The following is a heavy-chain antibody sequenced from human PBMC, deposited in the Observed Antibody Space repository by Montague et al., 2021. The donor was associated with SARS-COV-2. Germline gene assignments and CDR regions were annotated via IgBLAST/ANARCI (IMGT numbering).Heavy chain of an antibody. Sequence: SETLSLTCAVSGGSISSSNWWSWVSQPPGKGLEWIGEIYHSGSTXXNPXXXSRVTISVDKSKNQFSLKLSSVTAADTAVYYCARESSGCFFRRCSRYGMDVWGQGTTVTVSS. CDR2: IYHSGST. CDR1: GGSISSSNW. V-gene: IGHV4-4*02. CDR3: ARESSGCFFRRCSRYGMDV. D-gene: IGHD6-19*01. J-gene: IGHJ6*02.